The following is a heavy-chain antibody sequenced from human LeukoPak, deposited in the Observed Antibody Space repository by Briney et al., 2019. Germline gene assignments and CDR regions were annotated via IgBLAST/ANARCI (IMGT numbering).Heavy chain of an antibody. V-gene: IGHV4-38-2*02. D-gene: IGHD7-27*01. CDR2: IYHSGST. J-gene: IGHJ4*02. CDR3: ARASRTGLGIGSFDY. CDR1: GYSISSRYY. Sequence: SETLSLTCTVSGYSISSRYYWGWIRQPPGKGLEWIGSIYHSGSTYYNPSLKSRVTISVDTSKNQFSLKLSSVTAADTAVYYCARASRTGLGIGSFDYWGQGTLVTVSS.